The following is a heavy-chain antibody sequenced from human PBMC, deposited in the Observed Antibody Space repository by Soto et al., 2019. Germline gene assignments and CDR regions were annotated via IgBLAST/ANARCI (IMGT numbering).Heavy chain of an antibody. CDR3: XXXXXXXQNWFDP. CDR2: IYGDGTTT. V-gene: IGHV3-74*01. Sequence: EVQLVESGGDLVQPGGSLRLSCAASGGTFSGYWMHWVRRVPGKGLVWVSRIYGDGTTTTYADSVQGRFTISRDTGKXXXXXXXXXXXXXXXXXXXXXXXXXXXQNWFDPWGQGTLVTVSS. CDR1: GGTFSGYW. J-gene: IGHJ5*02.